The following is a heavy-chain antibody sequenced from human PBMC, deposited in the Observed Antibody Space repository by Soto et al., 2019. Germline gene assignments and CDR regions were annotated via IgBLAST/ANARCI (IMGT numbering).Heavy chain of an antibody. D-gene: IGHD1-26*01. J-gene: IGHJ5*02. CDR3: AREGGRLNWFDP. CDR1: GFTFSSYS. CDR2: ISSSSSTI. V-gene: IGHV3-48*02. Sequence: EVQLVESGGGLVQPGGSLRLSCAASGFTFSSYSMNWVRQAPGKGREWVSYISSSSSTIYYADSVKGRFTISRDNGKNSLYLQMNSLRDEDTAVYDCAREGGRLNWFDPWGQGPLVTVSS.